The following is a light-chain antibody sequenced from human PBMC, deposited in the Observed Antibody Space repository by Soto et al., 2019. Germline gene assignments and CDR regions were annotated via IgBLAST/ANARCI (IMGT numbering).Light chain of an antibody. CDR3: QQSDSSPPT. CDR2: ATS. CDR1: QSISTY. V-gene: IGKV1-39*01. J-gene: IGKJ4*01. Sequence: DIQMTQSPSSLSASVGDRVTITCRASQSISTYLHWYQQKPGTAPKLLIYATSNLQSGVPSRFSGSGSGTDFTLTISSLQPEDFATYFCQQSDSSPPTFGGGTKVDIK.